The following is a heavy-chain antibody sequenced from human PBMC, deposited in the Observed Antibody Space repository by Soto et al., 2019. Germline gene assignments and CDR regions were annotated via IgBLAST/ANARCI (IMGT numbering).Heavy chain of an antibody. J-gene: IGHJ6*03. CDR1: RFTFSSYG. CDR2: ISYDGSNK. Sequence: GSLRLSCAPSRFTFSSYGMHWVRQAPGKGLEWVAVISYDGSNKYYADSVKGRFTISRDNSKNTLYLQMNSLRAEDTAVYYCARGHIVSSNFYFMEVWGKGTTVTVSS. CDR3: ARGHIVSSNFYFMEV. V-gene: IGHV3-30*03. D-gene: IGHD3-16*02.